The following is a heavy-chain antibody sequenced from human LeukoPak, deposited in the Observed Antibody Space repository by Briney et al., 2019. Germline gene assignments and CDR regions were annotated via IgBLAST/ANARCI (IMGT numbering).Heavy chain of an antibody. Sequence: PGGSLRLSCAASGFTFSNNAVSWVRQAPGKGLEWVSAISTSGGSAYYADSVKGRFTISRDNSKNTLYLQMDSLRADGTAVYYCARYSGSYYFPPAWDLWGQGTLVTVSS. CDR3: ARYSGSYYFPPAWDL. D-gene: IGHD1-26*01. V-gene: IGHV3-23*01. J-gene: IGHJ4*02. CDR1: GFTFSNNA. CDR2: ISTSGGSA.